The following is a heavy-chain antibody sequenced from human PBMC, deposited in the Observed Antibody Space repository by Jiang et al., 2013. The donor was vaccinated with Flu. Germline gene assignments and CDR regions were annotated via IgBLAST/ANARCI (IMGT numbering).Heavy chain of an antibody. Sequence: GAEVKKPGASVKVSCKASGYTFTGYYMHWVRQAPGQGLEWMGWINPNSGGTNYAQKFQGRVTMTRDTSISTAYMELSRLRSDDTAVYYCARVSTVVTPEYAFDIWGQGTMVTVSS. CDR1: GYTFTGYY. D-gene: IGHD4-23*01. CDR3: ARVSTVVTPEYAFDI. V-gene: IGHV1-2*02. J-gene: IGHJ3*02. CDR2: INPNSGGT.